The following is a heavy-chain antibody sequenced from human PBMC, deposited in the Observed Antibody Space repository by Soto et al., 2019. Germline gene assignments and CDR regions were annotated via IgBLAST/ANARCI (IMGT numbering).Heavy chain of an antibody. CDR1: GFTFSSYS. V-gene: IGHV3-48*01. Sequence: GGSLRLSCAASGFTFSSYSMNWVRQAPGKGLEWVSYISSSSSTIYYADSVKGRFTISRDNAKNSLYLQMNSLRAEDTAVYYCAKWVVAAYDAFDIWGQGTMVTVSS. CDR2: ISSSSSTI. D-gene: IGHD2-15*01. CDR3: AKWVVAAYDAFDI. J-gene: IGHJ3*02.